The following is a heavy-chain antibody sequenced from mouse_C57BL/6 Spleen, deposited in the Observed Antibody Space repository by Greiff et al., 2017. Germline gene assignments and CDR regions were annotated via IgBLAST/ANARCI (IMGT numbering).Heavy chain of an antibody. J-gene: IGHJ2*01. CDR2: IDPENGDT. CDR1: GFNIKDDY. Sequence: VQLQQSGAELVRPGASVKLSCTASGFNIKDDYMHWVKQRPEQGLDWIGWIDPENGDTEYATKFQGKATITANTSSNTAYLQLSSLTSEDTAVYYCTISRPIYFDYWGQGTTLTVSS. D-gene: IGHD1-1*01. CDR3: TISRPIYFDY. V-gene: IGHV14-4*01.